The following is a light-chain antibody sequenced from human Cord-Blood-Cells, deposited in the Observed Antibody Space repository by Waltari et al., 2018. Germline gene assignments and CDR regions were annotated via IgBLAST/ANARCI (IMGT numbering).Light chain of an antibody. CDR3: QQYYSTPWT. V-gene: IGKV4-1*01. J-gene: IGKJ1*01. CDR2: WAS. Sequence: DIVMTQSPDSLAVSLGERDTIDCKSSQSVLYSSNNKNYLAWYQQKPGRPPKLLIYWASTRESGVTDRCSGSGSGTDFTLTISSLQAEDVAVYYCQQYYSTPWTLGQGTKVEIK. CDR1: QSVLYSSNNKNY.